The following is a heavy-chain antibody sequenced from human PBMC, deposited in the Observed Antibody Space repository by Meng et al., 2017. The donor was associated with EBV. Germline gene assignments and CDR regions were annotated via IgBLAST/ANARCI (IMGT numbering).Heavy chain of an antibody. CDR1: GYTFRNYA. CDR3: ARGVEENGSHYPFDS. D-gene: IGHD1-1*01. J-gene: IGHJ4*02. CDR2: INTYSGKA. V-gene: IGHV7-4-1*02. Sequence: QGPVVPSGSEGKRPGASMKVYSKASGYTFRNYAINWMRQVPGQGLEWMGWINTYSGKATFAQGFTGRFVFSLDTPVTTAHLQISGLKTEDSAVYYCARGVEENGSHYPFDSWGQGTLVTVSS.